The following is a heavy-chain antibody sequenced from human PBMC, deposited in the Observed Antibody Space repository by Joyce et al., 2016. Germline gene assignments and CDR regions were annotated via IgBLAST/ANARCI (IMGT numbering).Heavy chain of an antibody. J-gene: IGHJ4*02. V-gene: IGHV4-59*01. CDR1: GGSIRTDY. CDR3: TRGFYDSRGYSAPFDS. Sequence: QVQLRESGPGLVRPSETLSLTCTVSGGSIRTDYWGWTRQPPGKGLEWIGFIHNNGTANSNPSVTSRVTMAIDTSRDQFSLKLNSVTAADTAVYFCTRGFYDSRGYSAPFDSWGQGTLVTVSS. CDR2: IHNNGTA. D-gene: IGHD3-22*01.